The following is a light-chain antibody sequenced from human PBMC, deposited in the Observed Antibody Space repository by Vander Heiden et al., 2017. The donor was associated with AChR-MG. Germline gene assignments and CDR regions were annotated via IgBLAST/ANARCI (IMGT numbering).Light chain of an antibody. CDR2: GGTGGIVG. J-gene: IGLJ1*01. Sequence: QPVLTQPPSASASLGASVTLTCTLSSGYSNLKVDWYQQRPGKGPRFVMRGGTGGIVGSKGDGIPDRFSVLGSGLNRYLTIKNIQEEDESDYHCGADHGSGSNFVYVFGTGTKVTVL. V-gene: IGLV9-49*01. CDR1: SGYSNLK. CDR3: GADHGSGSNFVYV.